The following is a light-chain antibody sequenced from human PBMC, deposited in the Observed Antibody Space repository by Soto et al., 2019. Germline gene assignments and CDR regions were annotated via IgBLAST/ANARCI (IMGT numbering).Light chain of an antibody. J-gene: IGKJ5*01. CDR3: QQLHGYPIT. Sequence: ILLTQSPSSLSASVGDRVTITCRASQGIDTSLHWYQQKPGKAPKLLIYAASNFQSGVPSRFSGSGSGTHFTLTISSLQPEDFATYYCQQLHGYPITFGQGTRLEI. CDR1: QGIDTS. CDR2: AAS. V-gene: IGKV1-9*01.